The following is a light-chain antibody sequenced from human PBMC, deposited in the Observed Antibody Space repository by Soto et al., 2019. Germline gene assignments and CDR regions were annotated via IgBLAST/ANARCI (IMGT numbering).Light chain of an antibody. Sequence: EIVLTQSPGTLSLSPGERATLSCRASQSVSSYLAWYQQKPGQAPRLLIYDASNRATGIPARFSGSGSGTEFTLTISSLQPDDFATYYCQHYNSYGTFGQGTKVDIK. CDR2: DAS. CDR1: QSVSSY. V-gene: IGKV3-11*01. CDR3: QHYNSYGT. J-gene: IGKJ1*01.